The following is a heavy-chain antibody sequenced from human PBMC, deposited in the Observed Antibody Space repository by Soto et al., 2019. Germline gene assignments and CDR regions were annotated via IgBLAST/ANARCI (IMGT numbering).Heavy chain of an antibody. CDR2: IDWDDDK. V-gene: IGHV2-70*11. D-gene: IGHD3-10*02. CDR1: GFSLSTSGMC. Sequence: ASGPTPVNPPQTLTLTCTFPGFSLSTSGMCVSWIRQPPGKALEWLARIDWDDDKYYSTSLKTRLTISKDTSKNQVVLTMTNMDPVDTATYYCARFYVGMDVWGKGTTVTVSS. CDR3: ARFYVGMDV. J-gene: IGHJ6*04.